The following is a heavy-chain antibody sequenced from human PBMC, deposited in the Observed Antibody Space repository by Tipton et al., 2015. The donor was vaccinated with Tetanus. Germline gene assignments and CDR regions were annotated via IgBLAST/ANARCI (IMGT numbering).Heavy chain of an antibody. Sequence: TLSLTCTASGGSMSNNYWSWIRQPPGKGLEWIAYIFHSGSTNYSPSLKSRVAISMGTSKNQISLKLSSVTAADTAVYYCARRSYCSSSRCFDAFDLWGQGTMVTVSS. V-gene: IGHV4-59*07. CDR1: GGSMSNNY. CDR2: IFHSGST. CDR3: ARRSYCSSSRCFDAFDL. D-gene: IGHD2-2*01. J-gene: IGHJ3*01.